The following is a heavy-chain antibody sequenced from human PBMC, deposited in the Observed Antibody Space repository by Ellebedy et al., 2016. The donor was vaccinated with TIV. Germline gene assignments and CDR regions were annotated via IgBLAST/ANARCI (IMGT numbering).Heavy chain of an antibody. CDR2: INPNSGGT. D-gene: IGHD6-13*01. J-gene: IGHJ5*02. CDR3: ARVGSSWYWWFDP. V-gene: IGHV1-2*02. Sequence: AASVKVSCKASGYNFIDYYIHRARQAPGQGLEWMGWINPNSGGTKYAQKFQGRVTVTRDTSITTAYMELSRLISDDTAVYYCARVGSSWYWWFDPWGQGTLVTVSS. CDR1: GYNFIDYY.